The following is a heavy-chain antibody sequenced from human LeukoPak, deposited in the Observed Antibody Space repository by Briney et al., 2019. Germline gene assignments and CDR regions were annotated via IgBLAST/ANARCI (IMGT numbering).Heavy chain of an antibody. J-gene: IGHJ2*01. D-gene: IGHD3-10*01. CDR2: IYHSGST. V-gene: IGHV4-4*02. CDR1: GGSISSSNW. Sequence: SGTLSLTCAVSGGSISSSNWWSWVRQPPGKGLEWIGEIYHSGSTNYNPSLKSRVTISVDKSKRQFSLKLNSVTAADTAVYYCARVYYGSGTRFDLWGRGTLVTVSS. CDR3: ARVYYGSGTRFDL.